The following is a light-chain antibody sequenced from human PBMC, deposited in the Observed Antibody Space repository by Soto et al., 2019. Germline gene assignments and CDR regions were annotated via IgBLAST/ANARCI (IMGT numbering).Light chain of an antibody. V-gene: IGLV2-11*01. CDR2: DVS. CDR1: SSDVGGYNY. CDR3: CSYAGSSTFV. Sequence: QSALTQPRSVSGSPGQSVTISCTGTSSDVGGYNYVSWYQQHPGKAPKLTIYDVSNRPSWVPDRISGSKSGNTASLTISGLQAEDEADYYCCSYAGSSTFVFGTGTKLTVL. J-gene: IGLJ1*01.